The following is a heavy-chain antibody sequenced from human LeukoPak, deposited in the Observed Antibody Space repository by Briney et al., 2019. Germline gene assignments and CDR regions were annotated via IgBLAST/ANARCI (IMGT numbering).Heavy chain of an antibody. Sequence: SETLSLTCTVSGGSISSYYWSWIRQTPGKGLEWIGYIYYSGSTNFNPSLKSRVTISVDTSKNQFSLKMSSVTAADTAVYFCARRAPMVRGMDVWGKGTTVTVSS. D-gene: IGHD3-10*01. CDR1: GGSISSYY. V-gene: IGHV4-59*01. J-gene: IGHJ6*04. CDR2: IYYSGST. CDR3: ARRAPMVRGMDV.